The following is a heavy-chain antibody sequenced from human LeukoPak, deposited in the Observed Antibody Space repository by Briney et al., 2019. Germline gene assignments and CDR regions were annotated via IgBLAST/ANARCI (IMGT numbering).Heavy chain of an antibody. J-gene: IGHJ5*02. V-gene: IGHV1-2*02. Sequence: ASVKVSCKASGYTFTGYYMYWVRQAPGQGLEWMGWINPNSGGTNYAQKFQGRVTMTRDTSISTAYMELSRLRSDDTAVYYCACDLGSGRSGWFDPWGQGTLVTVSS. D-gene: IGHD6-19*01. CDR2: INPNSGGT. CDR1: GYTFTGYY. CDR3: ACDLGSGRSGWFDP.